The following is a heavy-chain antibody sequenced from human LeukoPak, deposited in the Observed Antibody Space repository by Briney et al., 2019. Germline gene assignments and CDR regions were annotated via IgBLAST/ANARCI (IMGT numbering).Heavy chain of an antibody. J-gene: IGHJ4*02. CDR2: IYTSGST. CDR3: ARSHYDSSGYYYY. Sequence: PSQTLSLTCTVSGGSISSGSYYWSWIRQPAGKGLEWIGRIYTSGSTNYNPSLKSRVTISVDTTRNQFSLNLTSVTAADTAVYYCARSHYDSSGYYYYWGQGTLVTVSS. V-gene: IGHV4-61*02. CDR1: GGSISSGSYY. D-gene: IGHD3-22*01.